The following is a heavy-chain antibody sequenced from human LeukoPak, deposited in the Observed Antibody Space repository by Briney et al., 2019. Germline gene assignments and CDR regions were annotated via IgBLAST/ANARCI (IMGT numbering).Heavy chain of an antibody. Sequence: GGSLRLSCAASGFDFSDHGMHWVRQAPGKGLEWVAVISRHGSTKIYAASVKGRFTISRDNAKNSLYLQMNSLRAEDTAVYYCARDRIAAAGTWGYWGQGTLVTVSS. CDR2: ISRHGSTK. CDR1: GFDFSDHG. J-gene: IGHJ4*02. V-gene: IGHV3-30*03. D-gene: IGHD6-13*01. CDR3: ARDRIAAAGTWGY.